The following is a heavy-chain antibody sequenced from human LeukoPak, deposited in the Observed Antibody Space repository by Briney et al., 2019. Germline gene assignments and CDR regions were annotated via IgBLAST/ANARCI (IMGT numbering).Heavy chain of an antibody. V-gene: IGHV3-23*01. J-gene: IGHJ4*02. CDR3: AKVYDSSGYLFDY. D-gene: IGHD3-22*01. CDR2: ISGSGGST. Sequence: GGSLRLSCAASGFTFSIYAMSWVRQAPGKGLEWVSAISGSGGSTYYADSVKGRFTISRDNSKNTLYLQMNSLRAEDTAVYYCAKVYDSSGYLFDYWGQGTLVTASS. CDR1: GFTFSIYA.